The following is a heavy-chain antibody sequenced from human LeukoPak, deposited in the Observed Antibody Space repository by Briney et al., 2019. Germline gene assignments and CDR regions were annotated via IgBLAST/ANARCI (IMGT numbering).Heavy chain of an antibody. CDR2: IYYSGST. V-gene: IGHV4-4*02. CDR1: GGSISGGTY. J-gene: IGHJ4*02. CDR3: ARYYYDSSGYYYDY. D-gene: IGHD3-22*01. Sequence: SETLSLTCAVSGGSISGGTYWSWVRQPPGKGLEWIGEIYYSGSTKYNPSLKSRITISVDTSKNQFSLKLSSVTAADTAVYYCARYYYDSSGYYYDYWGQGTLVTVSS.